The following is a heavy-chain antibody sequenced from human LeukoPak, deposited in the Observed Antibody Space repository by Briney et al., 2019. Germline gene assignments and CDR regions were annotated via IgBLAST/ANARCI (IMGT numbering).Heavy chain of an antibody. Sequence: SETLSLTCTVSGRSINNYYWGWIRQSPGRGLGWIGYVYYSGTTNYNPPLKSRVTISIDTSKNQFSLKLYSVTAADTAVYYCARQNGYGYGRSYFDPWGQGTLVTVSS. CDR1: GRSINNYY. V-gene: IGHV4-59*01. J-gene: IGHJ5*02. CDR2: VYYSGTT. CDR3: ARQNGYGYGRSYFDP. D-gene: IGHD5-18*01.